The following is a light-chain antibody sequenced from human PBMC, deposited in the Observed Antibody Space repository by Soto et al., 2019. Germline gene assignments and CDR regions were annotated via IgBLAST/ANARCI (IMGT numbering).Light chain of an antibody. CDR3: QQFNNYPIT. Sequence: IQLTQSPSSLSASVGDRVTITCRASQGIRNYLAWYQQKPGKAPQLLIYLASTLQGGVPSRFSGSGSGTDFTLTISSLQPEDFATYYCQQFNNYPITFGQGTRLEIK. J-gene: IGKJ5*01. CDR2: LAS. CDR1: QGIRNY. V-gene: IGKV1-9*01.